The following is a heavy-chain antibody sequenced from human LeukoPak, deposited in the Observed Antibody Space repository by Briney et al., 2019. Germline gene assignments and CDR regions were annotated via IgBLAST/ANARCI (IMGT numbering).Heavy chain of an antibody. CDR1: GYSISNGYY. V-gene: IGHV4-38-2*01. CDR2: IYHSGST. D-gene: IGHD6-6*01. CDR3: ARSRGIAARYYFDY. J-gene: IGHJ4*02. Sequence: SETLSLTCAVSGYSISNGYYWVWIRQPPGKGLEWIGSIYHSGSTYYNPSLKSRVTISVDTSKNQFSLKLSSVTAADTAVYYCARSRGIAARYYFDYWGQGTLVTVSS.